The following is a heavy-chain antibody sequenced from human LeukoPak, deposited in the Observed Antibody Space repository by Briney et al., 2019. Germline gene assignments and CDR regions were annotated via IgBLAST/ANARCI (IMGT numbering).Heavy chain of an antibody. CDR3: AKQSGFGAFDI. CDR1: GFTFSSYG. Sequence: PGRSLRLSCAASGFTFSSYGMHWVRQAPGKGLEWVAVISYGGSNKYYADSVKGRFTISRDNSKNTLYLQMNSLRAEDTAVYYCAKQSGFGAFDIWGQGTMVTVSS. J-gene: IGHJ3*02. V-gene: IGHV3-30*18. D-gene: IGHD3-3*01. CDR2: ISYGGSNK.